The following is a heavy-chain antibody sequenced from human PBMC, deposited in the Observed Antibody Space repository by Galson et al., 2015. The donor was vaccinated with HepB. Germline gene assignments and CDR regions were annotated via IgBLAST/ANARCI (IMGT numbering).Heavy chain of an antibody. Sequence: SLRLSCAASGFTFSSYSMNWVRQAPGKGLEWLSYTNTISTNIYYADSVSGRFTISRDNAKNSLYLQMNSLRAEDTAVYYCARGLLRLIDYWGQGTLVTVSS. CDR3: ARGLLRLIDY. V-gene: IGHV3-48*01. J-gene: IGHJ4*02. CDR2: TNTISTNI. CDR1: GFTFSSYS. D-gene: IGHD1-26*01.